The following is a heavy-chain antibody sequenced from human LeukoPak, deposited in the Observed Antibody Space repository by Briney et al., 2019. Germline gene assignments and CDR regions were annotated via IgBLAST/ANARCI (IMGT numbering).Heavy chain of an antibody. Sequence: GESLKISCKRSGYGFTSYWISWVRQMPGKGLEWMGRIDPSDSYTNYSPSFQGHVTISADKSISTAYLQWSSLKASDTAMYYCARVWYCSSSSCYQIDYWGQGTLVTVSS. V-gene: IGHV5-10-1*01. CDR3: ARVWYCSSSSCYQIDY. J-gene: IGHJ4*02. CDR1: GYGFTSYW. D-gene: IGHD2-2*01. CDR2: IDPSDSYT.